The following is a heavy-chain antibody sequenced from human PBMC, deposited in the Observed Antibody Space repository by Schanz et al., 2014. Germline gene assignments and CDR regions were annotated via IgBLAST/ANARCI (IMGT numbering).Heavy chain of an antibody. CDR2: INTGVNT. J-gene: IGHJ3*02. CDR3: AKGRFGELSAFDI. V-gene: IGHV3-23*01. Sequence: DVQLLESGGGLVQPGGSLRLSCTASGFTFSSYSMNWVRQAPGKGLEWVSAINTGVNTYYADSVRGRFTISRDNSKNTLYLQMNSLRAEDTAVYYCAKGRFGELSAFDIWGQGTMVTVSS. CDR1: GFTFSSYS. D-gene: IGHD3-10*01.